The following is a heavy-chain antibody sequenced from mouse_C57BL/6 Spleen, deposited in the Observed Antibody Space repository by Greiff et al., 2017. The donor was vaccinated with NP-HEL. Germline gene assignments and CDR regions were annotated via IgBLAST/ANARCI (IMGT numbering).Heavy chain of an antibody. CDR3: VKLWPNYFDY. Sequence: VKLMESGAELVKPGASVKISCKASGYAFSSYWMNWVKQRPGKGLEWIGQIYPGDGDTNYNGKFKGKATLTADKSSSTAYMQLSSLTSEDSAVYFCVKLWPNYFDYWGQGTTLTVSS. D-gene: IGHD1-1*02. CDR1: GYAFSSYW. J-gene: IGHJ2*01. CDR2: IYPGDGDT. V-gene: IGHV1-80*01.